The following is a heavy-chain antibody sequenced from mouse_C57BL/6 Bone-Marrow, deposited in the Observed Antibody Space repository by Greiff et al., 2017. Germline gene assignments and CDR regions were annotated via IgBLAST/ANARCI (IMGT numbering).Heavy chain of an antibody. J-gene: IGHJ2*01. V-gene: IGHV1-81*01. Sequence: QFQLQQSGAELARPGASVKLSCKASGYTFTSYGISWVKQRTGQGLEWIGEIYPRSGNTYYNEKFKSKATLTVDTSSSTAYMQLSSLTSEDSAVYYCAKTAQVPFDYWGQGTTLTVSS. CDR2: IYPRSGNT. CDR1: GYTFTSYG. D-gene: IGHD3-2*02. CDR3: AKTAQVPFDY.